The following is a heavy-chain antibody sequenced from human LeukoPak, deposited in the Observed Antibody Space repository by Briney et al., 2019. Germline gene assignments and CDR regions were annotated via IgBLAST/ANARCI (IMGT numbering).Heavy chain of an antibody. J-gene: IGHJ6*02. Sequence: GGSLRLSCAASGFTFSSYATSWVRQAPGKGLEWVSAISGSGGSTYYADSVKGRFTISRDNSKNTLYLQMNSLRAEDTAVYYCANPSDYYYGMDVWGQGTTVTVSS. CDR3: ANPSDYYYGMDV. CDR2: ISGSGGST. V-gene: IGHV3-23*01. CDR1: GFTFSSYA.